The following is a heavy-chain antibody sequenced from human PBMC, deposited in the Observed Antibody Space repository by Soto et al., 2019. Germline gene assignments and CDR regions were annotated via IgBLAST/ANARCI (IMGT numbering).Heavy chain of an antibody. J-gene: IGHJ6*02. CDR1: GGTFSSYA. Sequence: QVQLVQSGAEVKKPGSSVKVSCKASGGTFSSYAISWVRQAPGQGLEWMGGIIPIFGTANYAQKFQGRVTITADKSTSTAYIELSSLRSEDTAVYYCARDRDNITIFVRYYYGMDVWGQGTTVTVSS. CDR3: ARDRDNITIFVRYYYGMDV. D-gene: IGHD3-3*01. V-gene: IGHV1-69*06. CDR2: IIPIFGTA.